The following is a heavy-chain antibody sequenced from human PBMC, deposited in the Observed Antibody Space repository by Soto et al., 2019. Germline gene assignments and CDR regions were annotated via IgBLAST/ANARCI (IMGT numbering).Heavy chain of an antibody. CDR2: IYHSGST. V-gene: IGHV4-4*02. Sequence: QVQLQESGPGLVKPSGTLSLTCAVSSGSISSSNWWCWVRQPPGEGLEWIGEIYHSGSTNYNPSLKCRVTISVDKSKNQFSLKLSSVTAADTALYYCARDQRRGYCSSTICSDAFDIWGQVKMVTVSS. J-gene: IGHJ3*02. CDR1: SGSISSSNW. CDR3: ARDQRRGYCSSTICSDAFDI. D-gene: IGHD2-2*01.